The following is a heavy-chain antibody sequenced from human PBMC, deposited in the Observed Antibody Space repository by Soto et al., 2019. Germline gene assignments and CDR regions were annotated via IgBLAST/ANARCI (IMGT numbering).Heavy chain of an antibody. CDR2: ISGGGGST. CDR3: AKSAASEDDYFYYGMDV. D-gene: IGHD6-25*01. Sequence: PGGSLRLSCTASGFTFGDYMMSWVRQAPGKGLEWVSSISGGGGSTYYADSVKGRFTSSRDNSKNTMYLLMNSLRAEDTALYYCAKSAASEDDYFYYGMDVWGQGTTVTVSS. V-gene: IGHV3-23*01. J-gene: IGHJ6*02. CDR1: GFTFGDYM.